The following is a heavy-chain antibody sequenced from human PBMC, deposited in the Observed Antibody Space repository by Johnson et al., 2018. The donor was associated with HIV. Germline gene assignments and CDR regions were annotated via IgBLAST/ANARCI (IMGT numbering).Heavy chain of an antibody. J-gene: IGHJ3*02. CDR3: AKCIWGSSLIDAFDI. CDR1: GFTFSDYY. Sequence: VQLVESGGGLVKPGGSLRLSCAASGFTFSDYYMSWIRQAPGKGLEWVAVISYDGSNKYYADSVKGRFTISRDNSKNTLYLQMNSLRAEDTAGYYCAKCIWGSSLIDAFDIWGQGTMVTVSS. D-gene: IGHD6-13*01. V-gene: IGHV3-30*18. CDR2: ISYDGSNK.